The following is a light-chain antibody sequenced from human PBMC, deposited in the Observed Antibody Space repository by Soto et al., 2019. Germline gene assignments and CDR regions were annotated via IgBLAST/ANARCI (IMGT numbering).Light chain of an antibody. V-gene: IGLV2-23*01. Sequence: SALTQPASVSGSPGQSITISCAGTSSDVGANNFVSWYQQHPGKAPKLTIYEGNKRPSGVSYRFSGAKSGNMASLTISGLQAEDEADYYCCSYVDGGSYVFGTGTKVTVL. CDR3: CSYVDGGSYV. CDR1: SSDVGANNF. J-gene: IGLJ1*01. CDR2: EGN.